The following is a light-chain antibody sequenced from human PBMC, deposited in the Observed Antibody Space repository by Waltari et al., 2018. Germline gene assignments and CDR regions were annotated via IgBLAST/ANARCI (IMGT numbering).Light chain of an antibody. CDR2: TDN. V-gene: IGLV3-9*01. J-gene: IGLJ3*02. CDR1: DSGSRD. CDR3: QVWDTSTAL. Sequence: SYDLTQPLSVSVALGQTATIACGGDDSGSRDVHWYQQRPGQAPALVMYTDNNRPSGIPERFSGSNSGNTATLTISRAQAGDEADYYCQVWDTSTALFGGGTKLTVL.